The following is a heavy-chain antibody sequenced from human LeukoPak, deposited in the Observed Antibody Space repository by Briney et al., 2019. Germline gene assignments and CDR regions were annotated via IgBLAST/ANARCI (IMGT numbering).Heavy chain of an antibody. CDR3: ARASAYYDFWSGYYRTGGLDY. Sequence: SQTLSLTCTVSGGSISSGGYYWSWIRQHPGEGLEWIGYIYYSGSTYYSPSLKSRVTISVDTSKNQFSLKLSSVTAADTAVYYCARASAYYDFWSGYYRTGGLDYWGQGTLVTVSS. CDR2: IYYSGST. J-gene: IGHJ4*02. D-gene: IGHD3-3*01. CDR1: GGSISSGGYY. V-gene: IGHV4-31*03.